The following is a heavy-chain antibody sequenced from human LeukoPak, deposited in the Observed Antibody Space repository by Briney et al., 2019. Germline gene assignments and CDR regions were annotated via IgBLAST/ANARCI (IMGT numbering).Heavy chain of an antibody. J-gene: IGHJ4*02. CDR3: AKDQGYYYGHSLDY. CDR2: IRNDGSNG. V-gene: IGHV3-30*02. CDR1: GFTFNTYN. D-gene: IGHD5-18*01. Sequence: GGSLRLSCAASGFTFNTYNMHWVRQAPGKGLEWVALIRNDGSNGYYADSVKGRFTISRDISRNTLFLQMSSLRVEDTAVYYCAKDQGYYYGHSLDYWGQGTLVTVSS.